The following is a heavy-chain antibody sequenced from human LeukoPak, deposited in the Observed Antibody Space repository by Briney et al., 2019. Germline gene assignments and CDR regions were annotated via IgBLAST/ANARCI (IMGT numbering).Heavy chain of an antibody. CDR1: GGTFSSYA. V-gene: IGHV1-69*05. J-gene: IGHJ5*02. D-gene: IGHD2-2*02. CDR3: AREVVVVPAAIEVRGGWFDR. CDR2: IIPIFGTA. Sequence: SVKVSCKASGGTFSSYAISWVRQAPGQGLEWMGGIIPIFGTANYAQKFQGRVTITTDESTSTAYMELSSLRSEDTAVYYCAREVVVVPAAIEVRGGWFDRWGQGTLVTVSS.